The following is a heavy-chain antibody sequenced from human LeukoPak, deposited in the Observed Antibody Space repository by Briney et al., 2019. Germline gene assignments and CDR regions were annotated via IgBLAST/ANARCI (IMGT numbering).Heavy chain of an antibody. J-gene: IGHJ4*02. V-gene: IGHV4-59*08. Sequence: ASETLSLTCSVSGGSISNNYWSWIRQSPEKGLEWIGYIHSSGSTDYNPSFKSRVVVSVDTSKNQFSLKLYSVTAADTAVYYCARHGLKLVGASTIYFDNWGQGTLATVSS. CDR3: ARHGLKLVGASTIYFDN. CDR2: IHSSGST. CDR1: GGSISNNY. D-gene: IGHD1-26*01.